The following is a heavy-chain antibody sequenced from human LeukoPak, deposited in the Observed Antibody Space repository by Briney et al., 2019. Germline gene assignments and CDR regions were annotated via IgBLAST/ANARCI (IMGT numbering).Heavy chain of an antibody. J-gene: IGHJ3*02. Sequence: PSDTLSLTCTVSGGSISSSSYYWGWIRQPPGKGLEWIGSIYYSGSTYYNPSLKSRVTISVDTSKNQFSLKLSSVTAADTAVYYCARANRGDYRVNAFDIWGQGTMVTVSS. CDR2: IYYSGST. CDR3: ARANRGDYRVNAFDI. V-gene: IGHV4-39*07. CDR1: GGSISSSSYY. D-gene: IGHD4-11*01.